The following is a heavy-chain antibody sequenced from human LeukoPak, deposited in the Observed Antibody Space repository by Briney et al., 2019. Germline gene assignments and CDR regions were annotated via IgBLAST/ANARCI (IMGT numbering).Heavy chain of an antibody. Sequence: GRSLRLSCAASGFTFNTHGMHWVRQAPGKGLEWLAIIWSDGTSKYYADSVKGRFTISRDNSKNTLYLQMNSLRAEDTAVYYCAGGFVITFGGGDYWGQGTLVTVSS. CDR1: GFTFNTHG. CDR2: IWSDGTSK. CDR3: AGGFVITFGGGDY. D-gene: IGHD3-16*01. J-gene: IGHJ4*02. V-gene: IGHV3-30*19.